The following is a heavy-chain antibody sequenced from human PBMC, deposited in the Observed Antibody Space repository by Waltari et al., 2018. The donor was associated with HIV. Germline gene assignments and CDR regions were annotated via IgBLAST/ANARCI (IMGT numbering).Heavy chain of an antibody. D-gene: IGHD1-26*01. V-gene: IGHV3-23*01. Sequence: EVQMLESGGDSVQPGGSLRLSCAASGFTFGNYAITWVRPAPGEGLEWVSAITGDGGTTYYADSVKGRFTISRDNSKNTLYLQMNSLRDEDTAVYYCAKDSGSHGWYLDLWGRGTLVTVSP. CDR3: AKDSGSHGWYLDL. CDR2: ITGDGGTT. J-gene: IGHJ2*01. CDR1: GFTFGNYA.